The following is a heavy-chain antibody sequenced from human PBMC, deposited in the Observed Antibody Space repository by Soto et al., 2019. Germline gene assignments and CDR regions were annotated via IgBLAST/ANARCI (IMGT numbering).Heavy chain of an antibody. J-gene: IGHJ5*02. CDR3: ARDNVASTNYFWFDP. V-gene: IGHV3-33*01. CDR2: VWNDGTNP. Sequence: PGGSLRLSCAASGFTFSSYGMHRVRLTPGKGLEWVALVWNDGTNPYYADSVQGRFTISRDNSKNTLYLQMNRLSAEDTAVYYCARDNVASTNYFWFDPRGQGTLVTVSS. CDR1: GFTFSSYG. D-gene: IGHD1-7*01.